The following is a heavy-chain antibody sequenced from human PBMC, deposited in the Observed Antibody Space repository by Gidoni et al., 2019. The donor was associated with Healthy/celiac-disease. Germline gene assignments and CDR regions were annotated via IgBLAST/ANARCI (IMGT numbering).Heavy chain of an antibody. CDR1: GFTFSGSA. J-gene: IGHJ5*02. CDR2: IRSKANSYAT. CDR3: TLKWAVAGSNWFDP. Sequence: EVQLVESGGGLVQPGGSLTLSCAASGFTFSGSAMHWVRPASGKGLEWVGRIRSKANSYATAYAASVKGRFTISRDDSKNTAYLQMNSLKTEDTAVYYCTLKWAVAGSNWFDPWGQGTLVTVSS. D-gene: IGHD6-19*01. V-gene: IGHV3-73*01.